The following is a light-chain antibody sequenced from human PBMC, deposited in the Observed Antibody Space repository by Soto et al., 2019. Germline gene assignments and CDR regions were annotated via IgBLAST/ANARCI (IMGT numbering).Light chain of an antibody. J-gene: IGLJ2*01. V-gene: IGLV2-14*03. CDR1: SNDVGTYSF. Sequence: QSALTQPASVSGSPGQSIAISCTGTSNDVGTYSFVSWYQQHPGKAPKLLIYDVSNRPSGVSNRFSGSKSGNTASLTISGLQAEDEADYYCSSYTSSTVVFGGGTKVTVL. CDR2: DVS. CDR3: SSYTSSTVV.